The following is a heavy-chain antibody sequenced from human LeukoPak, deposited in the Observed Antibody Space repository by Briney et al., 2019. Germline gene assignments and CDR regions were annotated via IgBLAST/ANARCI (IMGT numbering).Heavy chain of an antibody. Sequence: RVESLKISCKGSGYSFTSYWIGWVRQMPEKGLEWVGIIYPGDSDTRYSPSFQGQVTISADKSISTAYLQWSSLKASDTAMYYCARNRLDSSGYKSDYYCMDVWGKGTTVTVSS. J-gene: IGHJ6*03. CDR2: IYPGDSDT. D-gene: IGHD3-22*01. CDR3: ARNRLDSSGYKSDYYCMDV. CDR1: GYSFTSYW. V-gene: IGHV5-51*01.